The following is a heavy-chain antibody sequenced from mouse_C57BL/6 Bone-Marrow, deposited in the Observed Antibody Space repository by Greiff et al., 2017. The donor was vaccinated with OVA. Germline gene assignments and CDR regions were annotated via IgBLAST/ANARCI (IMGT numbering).Heavy chain of an antibody. CDR3: ARWGLGRAWCAY. CDR2: IDPSDSYT. V-gene: IGHV1-69*01. D-gene: IGHD4-1*01. CDR1: GYTFTSYW. Sequence: QVQLQQPGAELVMPGASVKLSCKASGYTFTSYWMHWVKQRPGPGLEWIGEIDPSDSYTNYNQKFKGKSTLTVDKSSSTAYMQLSSLTSEDSAVYYWARWGLGRAWCAYWGQGTLVTVSA. J-gene: IGHJ3*01.